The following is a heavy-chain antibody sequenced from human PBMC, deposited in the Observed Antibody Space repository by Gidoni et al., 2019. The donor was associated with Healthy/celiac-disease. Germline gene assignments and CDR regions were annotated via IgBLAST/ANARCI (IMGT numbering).Heavy chain of an antibody. CDR3: WGIAVADGAFDI. CDR2: IRSKANSYAT. J-gene: IGHJ3*02. CDR1: GFTFSGSA. V-gene: IGHV3-73*02. Sequence: EVQLVESGGGLVQPGGSLKLSCAASGFTFSGSAMHWVRQASGKGLEWVGRIRSKANSYATAYAASVKGRFTISRDDSKNTAYLQMNSLKTEDTAVYYCWGIAVADGAFDIWGQGTMVTVSS. D-gene: IGHD6-19*01.